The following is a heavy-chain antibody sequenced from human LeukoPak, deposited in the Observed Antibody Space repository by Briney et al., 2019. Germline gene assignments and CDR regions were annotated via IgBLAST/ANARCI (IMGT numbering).Heavy chain of an antibody. CDR3: ASRYLRSFEN. CDR2: ISSSGRPI. V-gene: IGHV3-48*02. Sequence: GGSLRLSCAASGFTFSSYSMNWVRQAPGKGLEWISFISSSGRPISYADPVRGRFTISRDNAKNSLYLQMDSLRDEDTAVYYCASRYLRSFENWGQGTLVTVSS. D-gene: IGHD3-16*02. J-gene: IGHJ4*02. CDR1: GFTFSSYS.